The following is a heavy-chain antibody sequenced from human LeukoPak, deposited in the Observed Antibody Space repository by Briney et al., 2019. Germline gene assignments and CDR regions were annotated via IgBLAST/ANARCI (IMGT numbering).Heavy chain of an antibody. CDR1: GGTFSSYA. CDR3: ARETRSRDGYNPLAFDI. V-gene: IGHV1-69*01. J-gene: IGHJ3*02. Sequence: SVKVSCKASGGTFSSYAISWVRQAPGQGLEWMGGIIPIFGTANYAQKFQGRGTMTADEATSTAYMELSSLRSEDTAVYYCARETRSRDGYNPLAFDIWGQGTMVTVSS. CDR2: IIPIFGTA. D-gene: IGHD5-24*01.